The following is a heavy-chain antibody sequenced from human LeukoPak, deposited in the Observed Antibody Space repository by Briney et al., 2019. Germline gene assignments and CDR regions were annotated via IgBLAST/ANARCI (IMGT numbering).Heavy chain of an antibody. J-gene: IGHJ6*02. D-gene: IGHD4-17*01. V-gene: IGHV3-21*01. CDR2: ISSSSSYI. Sequence: GGSLRLSCAASGFTFSSYSMNWVRQAPGKGLEWVSSISSSSSYIYYADSVKGRFTISRDNAKNSLYLQMNSLRAEDTAVYYCARDHMTTVTTDYYYGMDVWGQGTTVTVSS. CDR1: GFTFSSYS. CDR3: ARDHMTTVTTDYYYGMDV.